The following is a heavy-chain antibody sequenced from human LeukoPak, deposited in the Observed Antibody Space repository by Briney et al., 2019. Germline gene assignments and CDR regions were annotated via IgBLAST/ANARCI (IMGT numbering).Heavy chain of an antibody. D-gene: IGHD6-19*01. V-gene: IGHV1-2*02. CDR1: GYAFTVYY. Sequence: ASVTVSFKASGYAFTVYYMHWVRQAPGQGLEWMGWINPNSGGTNYAQKFQGRVTMTRDTSISTAYMELSRLRSDDTAVYYCARAAIAVDAFDIWGQGTMVTVSS. CDR3: ARAAIAVDAFDI. J-gene: IGHJ3*02. CDR2: INPNSGGT.